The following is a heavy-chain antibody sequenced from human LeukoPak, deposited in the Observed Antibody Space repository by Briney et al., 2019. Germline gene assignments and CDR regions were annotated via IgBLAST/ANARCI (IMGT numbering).Heavy chain of an antibody. CDR3: AKDPAYDFWSGYKDNWFDP. D-gene: IGHD3-3*01. J-gene: IGHJ5*02. V-gene: IGHV3-23*01. CDR2: ISGSGGST. Sequence: GGSLRLSCAASGFTFSSYAMSWVRQAPGKGLEWVSAISGSGGSTYYADSVKGRFTISRDNSKNTLYLQMNSLRAEDTAVYYCAKDPAYDFWSGYKDNWFDPWGQGTLVTVSS. CDR1: GFTFSSYA.